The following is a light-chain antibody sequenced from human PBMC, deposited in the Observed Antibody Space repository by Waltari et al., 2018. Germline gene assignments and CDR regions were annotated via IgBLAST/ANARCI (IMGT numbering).Light chain of an antibody. Sequence: QSALSQPASVSGSPGQSITISCTGSSSDIGTYKYVTWLQQYPGKAPKLMISDVSGRPSGVSSRFSGSKSGNTASLTISGLQAEDEADYYCSSYTRSTSVVFGGGTKLTVL. V-gene: IGLV2-14*01. CDR2: DVS. CDR1: SSDIGTYKY. CDR3: SSYTRSTSVV. J-gene: IGLJ2*01.